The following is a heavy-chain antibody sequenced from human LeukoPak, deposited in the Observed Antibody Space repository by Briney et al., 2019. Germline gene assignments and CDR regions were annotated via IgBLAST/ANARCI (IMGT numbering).Heavy chain of an antibody. V-gene: IGHV3-30*14. J-gene: IGHJ4*02. CDR1: GFTFSSYA. CDR3: AGSYFGSGSYGGFFDF. CDR2: IWFDGSNK. Sequence: GGSLRLSCAASGFTFSSYAMHWVRQAPGKGLEWVAVIWFDGSNKYYADSVKGRFTISRDNSKNTLYLQMNSLRAEDTAVYYCAGSYFGSGSYGGFFDFWGQGTLVTVSS. D-gene: IGHD3-10*01.